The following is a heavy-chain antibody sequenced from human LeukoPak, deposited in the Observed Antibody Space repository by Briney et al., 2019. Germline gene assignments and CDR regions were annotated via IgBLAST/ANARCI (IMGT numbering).Heavy chain of an antibody. J-gene: IGHJ4*02. CDR3: ANHSDTAMVYAY. CDR2: ISGSAFST. Sequence: PGGSLRLSCAASGLTFSSYAMSWVRQAPGKGLEWVSGISGSAFSTDYADSVKGRFTISRDNSKNTLNLQMNSLRAEDTAVYYCANHSDTAMVYAYWGQGTLVTVSS. CDR1: GLTFSSYA. D-gene: IGHD5-18*01. V-gene: IGHV3-23*01.